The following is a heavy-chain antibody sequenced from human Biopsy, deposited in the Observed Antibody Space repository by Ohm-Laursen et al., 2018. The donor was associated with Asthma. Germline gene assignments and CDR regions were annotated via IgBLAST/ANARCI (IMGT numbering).Heavy chain of an antibody. V-gene: IGHV4-39*01. J-gene: IGHJ4*02. CDR3: ARHWDWGSFFDY. CDR2: ISYTGSA. Sequence: GTLSLTWTVSGGSMSSSSYYWGWIRQPPGKGLEWMGSISYTGSAYHNPSLKSRVTISEDTSKNHFSLKQSSVTAADTAVYYCARHWDWGSFFDYWGQGTPVTVSS. CDR1: GGSMSSSSYY. D-gene: IGHD7-27*01.